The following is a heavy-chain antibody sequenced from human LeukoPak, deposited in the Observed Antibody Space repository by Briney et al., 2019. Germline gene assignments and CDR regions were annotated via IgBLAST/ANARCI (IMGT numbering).Heavy chain of an antibody. CDR1: GGSISSYY. CDR3: ARSLYSSSWYRGNDY. D-gene: IGHD6-13*01. Sequence: SETLSLTCTVSGGSISSYYWSWIRQPPGKGPEWIGYIYYSGSTNYNPSLKSRVTISVDTSKNQFSLKLRSVTAADTAVYYCARSLYSSSWYRGNDYWGQGTLVTVSS. J-gene: IGHJ4*02. CDR2: IYYSGST. V-gene: IGHV4-59*08.